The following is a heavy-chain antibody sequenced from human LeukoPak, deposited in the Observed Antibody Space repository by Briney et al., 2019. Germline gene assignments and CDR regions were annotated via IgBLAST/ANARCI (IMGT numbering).Heavy chain of an antibody. CDR3: ANGIAAAGRDWFDP. CDR2: IRYDGSNK. Sequence: GGSLRLSCAASGFTFSSYGMHWVRQAPGKGLEWVAFIRYDGSNKYYADSVKGRFTISRDNSKNTLYLQMNSLRAEDTAVYYCANGIAAAGRDWFDPWGQGTLVTVSS. V-gene: IGHV3-30*02. J-gene: IGHJ5*02. CDR1: GFTFSSYG. D-gene: IGHD6-13*01.